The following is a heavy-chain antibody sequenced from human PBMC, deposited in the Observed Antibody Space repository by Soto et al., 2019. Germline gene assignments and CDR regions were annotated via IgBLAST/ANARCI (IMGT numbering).Heavy chain of an antibody. CDR2: IYFSGST. D-gene: IGHD2-15*01. Sequence: PSETVSLTCTVSGGSISSYYWSWIRQAPVKGLEWIGYIYFSGSTKYNPSRKSRGTLLVDMYKNQFTLRLPPVHSADTAIYYCSSERSAVARSENAFHSLGQGTMVIVS. V-gene: IGHV4-59*01. CDR3: SSERSAVARSENAFHS. CDR1: GGSISSYY. J-gene: IGHJ3*02.